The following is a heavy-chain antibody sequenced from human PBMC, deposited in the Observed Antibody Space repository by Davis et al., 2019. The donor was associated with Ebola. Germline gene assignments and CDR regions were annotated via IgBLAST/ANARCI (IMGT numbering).Heavy chain of an antibody. CDR2: ISSNGATT. J-gene: IGHJ4*02. CDR3: ARGGGCSGGSCWYADY. D-gene: IGHD2-15*01. Sequence: PGGSLRLSCAASGFTFSNYDMTWVRQAPGKGLDWVSRISSNGATTYYADSVRGRFTISRDNAQNSLYLQMNNLRDEDTAVYYCARGGGCSGGSCWYADYWGQGTLVIVSS. V-gene: IGHV3-48*02. CDR1: GFTFSNYD.